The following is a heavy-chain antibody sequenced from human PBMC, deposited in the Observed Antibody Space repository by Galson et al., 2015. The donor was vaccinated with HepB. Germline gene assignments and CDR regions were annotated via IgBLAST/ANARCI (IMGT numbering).Heavy chain of an antibody. V-gene: IGHV2-70*04. CDR2: IDWDDDK. CDR3: ARIRGGVVYAMDV. CDR1: GFSLSSSGMR. Sequence: PALVKPTQTLTLTCTFSGFSLSSSGMRVNWIRQPPGKALEWLARIDWDDDKFYSTSLKTRLTISKDTSKNQVVLTMTNMDPVDTATYYCARIRGGVVYAMDVWGQGTTVTVSS. D-gene: IGHD3-16*01. J-gene: IGHJ6*02.